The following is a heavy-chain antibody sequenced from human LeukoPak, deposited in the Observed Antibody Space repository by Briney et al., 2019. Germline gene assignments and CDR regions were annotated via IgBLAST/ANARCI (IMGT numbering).Heavy chain of an antibody. CDR2: IYYSGST. Sequence: SETLSLTCTVSGGSISSSSYYWGWIRQPPGKGLEWIGYIYYSGSTYYNPSLKSRVTISVDTSKNQFSLKLSSVTAADTAVYYCAESRGAEYFQHWGRGTLVTVSS. CDR1: GGSISSSSYY. J-gene: IGHJ1*01. V-gene: IGHV4-39*01. CDR3: AESRGAEYFQH. D-gene: IGHD3-10*01.